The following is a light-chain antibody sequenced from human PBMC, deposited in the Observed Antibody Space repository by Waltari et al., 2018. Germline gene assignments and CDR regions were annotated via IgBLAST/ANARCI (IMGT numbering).Light chain of an antibody. V-gene: IGKV1-5*03. CDR2: KTS. CDR1: QTIDNN. Sequence: IQMTQSPSTLSASVGDRVTITCRASQTIDNNLAWYQQKPGKAPKVLIYKTSTLETRVPSRFSGSGSGTEFTLSISSLQPDDFATYYCHQYNSYSPLTFGGGTKVDIK. J-gene: IGKJ4*01. CDR3: HQYNSYSPLT.